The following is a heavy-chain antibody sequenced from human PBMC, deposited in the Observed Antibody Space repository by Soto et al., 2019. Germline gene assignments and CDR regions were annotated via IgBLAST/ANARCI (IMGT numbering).Heavy chain of an antibody. CDR3: ATRDCTNNVCHFP. V-gene: IGHV4-4*02. J-gene: IGHJ5*02. D-gene: IGHD2-8*01. Sequence: PVKGLEWIGDIHHTGSTNKYSPSHQSRVTVSIDKSENQYSLRRTSVTAADTAEYYCATRDCTNNVCHFPWGQGTLVTDSS. CDR2: IHHTGST.